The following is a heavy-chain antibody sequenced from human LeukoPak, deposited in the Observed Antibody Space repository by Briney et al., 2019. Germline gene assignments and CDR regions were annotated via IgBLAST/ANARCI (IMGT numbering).Heavy chain of an antibody. CDR1: GFTFDDYA. CDR2: ISWNSGSI. CDR3: ASSIAAAGPHMGYFDY. Sequence: PGGSLRLSCAASGFTFDDYAMHWVRQAPGKGLEWVSGISWNSGSIGYADSVKGRSTISRDNAKNSLYLQMNSLRAADTAVYYCASSIAAAGPHMGYFDYWGQGTLVTVSS. V-gene: IGHV3-9*01. D-gene: IGHD6-13*01. J-gene: IGHJ4*02.